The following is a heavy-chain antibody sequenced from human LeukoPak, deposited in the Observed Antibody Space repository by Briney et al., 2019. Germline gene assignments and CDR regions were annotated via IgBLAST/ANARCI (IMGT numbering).Heavy chain of an antibody. CDR1: GGFISSSSYY. Sequence: SETLSLTCTVSGGFISSSSYYWGWIRQPPGKGLEWIGSIYYSGSTYYNPSLKSRVTISVDTSKNQFSLKLSSVTAADTAVYYCARQAPYDILTGYCFDYWGQGTLVTVSS. V-gene: IGHV4-39*01. CDR2: IYYSGST. J-gene: IGHJ4*02. CDR3: ARQAPYDILTGYCFDY. D-gene: IGHD3-9*01.